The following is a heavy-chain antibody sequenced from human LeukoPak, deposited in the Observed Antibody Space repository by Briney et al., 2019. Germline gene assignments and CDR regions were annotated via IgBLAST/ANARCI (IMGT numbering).Heavy chain of an antibody. J-gene: IGHJ4*02. CDR1: GFTFDDYA. CDR2: ISWNSGSI. Sequence: GGSLRLSCAASGFTFDDYAMHWVRQAPGKGLGWVSGISWNSGSIGYADSVKGRFTISRDNAKNSLYLQMNSLRAEDTALYYCAKGLDFWSGYYLVDWGQGTLVTVSS. V-gene: IGHV3-9*01. D-gene: IGHD3-3*01. CDR3: AKGLDFWSGYYLVD.